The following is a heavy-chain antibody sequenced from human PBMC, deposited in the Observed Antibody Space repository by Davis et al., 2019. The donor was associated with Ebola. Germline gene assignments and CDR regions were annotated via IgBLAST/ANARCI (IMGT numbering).Heavy chain of an antibody. J-gene: IGHJ6*02. V-gene: IGHV1-18*01. CDR1: GYNLISYG. D-gene: IGHD1-20*01. CDR3: ARGNWNPYYGMDV. Sequence: ASVKVSCKASGYNLISYGISWVRQAPGQGLEWMGWVSPLNGDTKYSQQNLQGRVTMTTDTSTSTAYMELRSLRSDDTAVYYCARGNWNPYYGMDVWGQGTTVTVSS. CDR2: VSPLNGDT.